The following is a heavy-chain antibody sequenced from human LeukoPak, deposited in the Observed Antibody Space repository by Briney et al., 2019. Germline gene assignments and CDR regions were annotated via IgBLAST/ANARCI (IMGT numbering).Heavy chain of an antibody. Sequence: SETLSLTCTVSGGSISSYYWSWIRQPPGKGLKWIGYIYYTGTTNYNPSLKSRVTISVDTSKNQFSLKLSSVTAADTAVYYCARGGWRLDYWGQGTLVTVSS. D-gene: IGHD2-15*01. CDR1: GGSISSYY. V-gene: IGHV4-59*01. CDR2: IYYTGTT. J-gene: IGHJ4*02. CDR3: ARGGWRLDY.